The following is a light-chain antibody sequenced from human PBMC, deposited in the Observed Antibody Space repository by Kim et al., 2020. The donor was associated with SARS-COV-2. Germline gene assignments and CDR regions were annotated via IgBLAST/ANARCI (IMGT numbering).Light chain of an antibody. J-gene: IGKJ1*01. CDR1: QSISSY. CDR3: QQSYSTPET. Sequence: ESVGDRVTITCQECQSISSYLNWYQQRQGKAPQLLIYAASSLQSGVPTRFSGGGSGTDFTLTISSLQPEDFATYNCQQSYSTPETFGQGTKVDIK. CDR2: AAS. V-gene: IGKV1-39*01.